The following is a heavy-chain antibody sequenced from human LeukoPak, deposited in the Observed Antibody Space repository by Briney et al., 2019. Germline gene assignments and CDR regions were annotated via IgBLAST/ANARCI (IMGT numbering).Heavy chain of an antibody. CDR1: GFTFSDYE. J-gene: IGHJ4*02. V-gene: IGHV3-48*03. D-gene: IGHD3-22*01. Sequence: PGGSLRLSCAASGFTFSDYEMNWVRQAPGKGLEWVSYISSSGSAIYYAGSVRGRFTISRDNAKNSLYLQMNSLRAEDTAVYYCARDRPLPDDSRTFDYRGQGTLVTVSS. CDR2: ISSSGSAI. CDR3: ARDRPLPDDSRTFDY.